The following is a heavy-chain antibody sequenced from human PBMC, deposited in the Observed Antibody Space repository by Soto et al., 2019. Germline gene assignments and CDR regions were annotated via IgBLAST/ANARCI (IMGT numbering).Heavy chain of an antibody. CDR2: IYHGGSA. V-gene: IGHV4-4*02. CDR1: SGSVNSSNW. CDR3: ARDPAAAGTFDY. J-gene: IGHJ4*02. Sequence: QVQLRESGPGLVKPSGTLFLTCAVSSGSVNSSNWWRWVRQPPGKGLEWIGEIYHGGSANYNPSLRSRVTMSVDKSKNRVFLQLSSVTTADTAVYYCARDPAAAGTFDYWGQGTLVTVSS. D-gene: IGHD6-13*01.